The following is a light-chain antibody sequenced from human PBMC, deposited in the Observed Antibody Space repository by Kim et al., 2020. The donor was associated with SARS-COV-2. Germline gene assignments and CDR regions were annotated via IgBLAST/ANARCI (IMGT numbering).Light chain of an antibody. Sequence: GQSVTISCTGTSSDVGGYNFVSSYQHHPGKAPKLMIYDVSKRPSGVPDHFSGSKSGNTASLTISGLQAEDEADYYCCSYAGSYTYVFGTGTKVTVL. CDR2: DVS. V-gene: IGLV2-11*01. J-gene: IGLJ1*01. CDR1: SSDVGGYNF. CDR3: CSYAGSYTYV.